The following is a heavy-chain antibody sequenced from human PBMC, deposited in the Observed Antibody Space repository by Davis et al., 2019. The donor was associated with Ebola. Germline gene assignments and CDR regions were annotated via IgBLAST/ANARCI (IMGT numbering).Heavy chain of an antibody. J-gene: IGHJ4*02. D-gene: IGHD6-6*01. V-gene: IGHV1-69*13. CDR2: IIPIFGTA. Sequence: SVKVSCKVSGYTFTSYYMHWVRQAPGQGLEWMGGIIPIFGTANYAQKFQGRVTITADESTSTAYMELSSLRSEDTAVYYCARGGDYSSLLPFDYWGQGTLVTVSS. CDR1: GYTFTSYY. CDR3: ARGGDYSSLLPFDY.